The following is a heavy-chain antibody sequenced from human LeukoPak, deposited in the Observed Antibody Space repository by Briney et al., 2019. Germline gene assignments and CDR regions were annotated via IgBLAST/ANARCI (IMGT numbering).Heavy chain of an antibody. CDR1: GYTFTSYG. CDR2: ISAYNGNT. J-gene: IGHJ4*02. Sequence: ASVKVSCKASGYTFTSYGISWVRQAPGQGLEWMGWISAYNGNTNYAQKFQGRVTITADKSTSTAYMELSSLRSEDTAVYYCAREDYDSSGYYHGFDYWGQGTLVTVSS. D-gene: IGHD3-22*01. CDR3: AREDYDSSGYYHGFDY. V-gene: IGHV1-18*01.